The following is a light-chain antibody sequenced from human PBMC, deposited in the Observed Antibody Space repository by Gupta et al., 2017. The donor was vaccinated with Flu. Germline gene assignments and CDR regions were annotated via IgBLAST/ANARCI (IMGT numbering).Light chain of an antibody. CDR1: QGIRGY. CDR2: ATS. V-gene: IGKV1-9*01. J-gene: IGKJ4*01. Sequence: DIQLTQSPSFLSASVGDRVTITCRASQGIRGYLVWYQQKPGKAPKLLIYATSTLQSGVPSRFSGSGSGTEFTLTISSLQPEDFATYYCQQFNDYPLTFGGGTKVEIK. CDR3: QQFNDYPLT.